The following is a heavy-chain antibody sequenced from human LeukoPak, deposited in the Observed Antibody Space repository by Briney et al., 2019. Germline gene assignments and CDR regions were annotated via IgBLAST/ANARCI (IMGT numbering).Heavy chain of an antibody. CDR2: INHSGST. J-gene: IGHJ6*02. V-gene: IGHV4-34*01. CDR3: ARGAVVVPAAPRDYYYYYGMDV. D-gene: IGHD2-2*01. CDR1: GGSFSGYY. Sequence: SETLSLTCAVYGGSFSGYYWSWIRQPPGKGLEWIGEINHSGSTNYNPSLKSRVTISVDTSKNQFSLKLSSVTAADTAVYYCARGAVVVPAAPRDYYYYYGMDVWGQGTTVTVSS.